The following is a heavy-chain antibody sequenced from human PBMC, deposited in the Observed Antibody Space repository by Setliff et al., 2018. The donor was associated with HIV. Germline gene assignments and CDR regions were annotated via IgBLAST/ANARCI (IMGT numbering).Heavy chain of an antibody. CDR2: IHSGGTT. CDR3: ARREGAGKFDY. Sequence: PSETLSLTCSVSGASMNNYFWSWIRQPAGKGLEWIGRIHSGGTTNSNPSLKSRVTLSVDTSKNQFSLKLSSVTAADTAVYYCARREGAGKFDYWGQGTLVTVSS. J-gene: IGHJ4*02. V-gene: IGHV4-4*07. CDR1: GASMNNYF.